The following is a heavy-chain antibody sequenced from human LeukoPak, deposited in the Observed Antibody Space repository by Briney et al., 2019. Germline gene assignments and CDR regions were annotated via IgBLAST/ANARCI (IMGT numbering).Heavy chain of an antibody. V-gene: IGHV4-39*07. Sequence: PSETLSLTCTVSGGSISSSSYYWGWIRQPPGKGLEWIGSIYYSGSTYYNPSLKSRVTISVDTSKNQFSLKLSSVTAADTAVYYCVRAIMYSNSYEYFQHWGQGILVTVSS. CDR3: VRAIMYSNSYEYFQH. CDR2: IYYSGST. D-gene: IGHD6-13*01. J-gene: IGHJ1*01. CDR1: GGSISSSSYY.